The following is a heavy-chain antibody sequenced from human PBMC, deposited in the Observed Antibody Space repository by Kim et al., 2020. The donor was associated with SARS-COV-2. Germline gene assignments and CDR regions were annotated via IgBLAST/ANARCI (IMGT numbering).Heavy chain of an antibody. D-gene: IGHD3-9*01. Sequence: YAESVKGRFTISRDNSKNTLYLQRSSLGAEDTAVYYCVKDFAPILRPFDPWGQGTLVTVSS. CDR3: VKDFAPILRPFDP. J-gene: IGHJ5*02. V-gene: IGHV3-64D*09.